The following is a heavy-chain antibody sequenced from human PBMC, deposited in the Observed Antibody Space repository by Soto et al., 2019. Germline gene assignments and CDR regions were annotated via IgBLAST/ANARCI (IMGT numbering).Heavy chain of an antibody. J-gene: IGHJ4*02. V-gene: IGHV1-69*14. D-gene: IGHD5-18*01. CDR1: GGTFSSYA. Sequence: QVQLVQSGAEVKKPGSSVKVSCKASGGTFSSYAISWVRQAPGQGLEWMGGIIPIFGTANYAQKFQGRVTIPANKPTSTAYRDRSSRRSEDRAVYSWARPPVDTARANFDYGGQ. CDR2: IIPIFGTA. CDR3: ARPPVDTARANFDY.